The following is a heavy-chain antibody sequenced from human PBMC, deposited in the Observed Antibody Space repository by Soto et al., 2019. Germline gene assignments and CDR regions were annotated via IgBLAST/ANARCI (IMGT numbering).Heavy chain of an antibody. Sequence: ASVKVSCKASGDTFTSYYMHWVRQAPGQGLEWMGLINPSGATTSYAQKFQGRVTMTRDTSTSTVYMELSSLRSEDTAVYYCVRGRGARNFEKYFFDYWSQGTLVTVSS. V-gene: IGHV1-46*01. CDR1: GDTFTSYY. J-gene: IGHJ4*02. CDR3: VRGRGARNFEKYFFDY. D-gene: IGHD3-16*01. CDR2: INPSGATT.